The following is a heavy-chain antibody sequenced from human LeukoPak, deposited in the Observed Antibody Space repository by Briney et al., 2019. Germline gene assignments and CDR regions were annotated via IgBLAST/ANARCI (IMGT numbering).Heavy chain of an antibody. CDR3: ARSVAQDVDAFDV. D-gene: IGHD5-12*01. CDR2: ISSSSSYI. V-gene: IGHV3-21*01. CDR1: GFTFTRYW. Sequence: GGSLRLSCAGSGFTFTRYWMTWVRQAPGKGLEWVSSISSSSSYIYYADSVKGRFTISRDNAKNSLYLQMNSLRAEDTAVYYCARSVAQDVDAFDVWGQGTMVTVSS. J-gene: IGHJ3*01.